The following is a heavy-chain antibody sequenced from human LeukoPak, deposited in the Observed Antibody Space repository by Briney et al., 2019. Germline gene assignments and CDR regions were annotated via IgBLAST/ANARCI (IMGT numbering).Heavy chain of an antibody. J-gene: IGHJ6*03. V-gene: IGHV4-4*07. D-gene: IGHD2-8*02. CDR2: IYTSGST. CDR1: GGSISSYY. Sequence: PSETLSLTCTVSGGSISSYYWSWIRQPAGKGLEWIGRIYTSGSTNYNPSLKSRVTMSVDTSKNQFSLKLSSVTAADTAVYYCAREPRCSRLINKYCDMDVWGKGTTVTVSS. CDR3: AREPRCSRLINKYCDMDV.